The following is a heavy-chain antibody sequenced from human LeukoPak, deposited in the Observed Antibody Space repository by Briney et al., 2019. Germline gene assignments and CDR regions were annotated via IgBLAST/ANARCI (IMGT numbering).Heavy chain of an antibody. D-gene: IGHD6-13*01. Sequence: PGGSLRLSCAASGFTFSSYWMSWVRQAPGKGLEWVANIKQDGSEKYYVDSVKGRFTISRDNTKNSLYLQMSSLRAEDTAVYCCATEGYSSSWFEYWGQGTLVTVSS. J-gene: IGHJ4*02. CDR2: IKQDGSEK. V-gene: IGHV3-7*01. CDR1: GFTFSSYW. CDR3: ATEGYSSSWFEY.